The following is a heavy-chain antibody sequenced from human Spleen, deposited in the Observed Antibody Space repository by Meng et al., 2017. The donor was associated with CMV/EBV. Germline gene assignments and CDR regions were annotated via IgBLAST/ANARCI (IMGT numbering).Heavy chain of an antibody. D-gene: IGHD2-15*01. Sequence: RSGAGSGFTFSTYWMHWVRQAPGKGLVWVSRIHGGGSTTSYADSVKGRFTISRDNAKNTLHLQMNGLRAEDTALYYCARGGSSSYFDWGQGTLVTVSS. CDR1: GFTFSTYW. CDR3: ARGGSSSYFD. J-gene: IGHJ4*02. CDR2: IHGGGSTT. V-gene: IGHV3-74*01.